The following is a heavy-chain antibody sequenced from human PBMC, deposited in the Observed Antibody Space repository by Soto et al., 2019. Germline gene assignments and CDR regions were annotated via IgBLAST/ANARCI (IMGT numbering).Heavy chain of an antibody. D-gene: IGHD6-13*01. CDR1: GGSFSGYY. CDR3: ARGGPGPGIAAAGVDFDY. J-gene: IGHJ4*02. Sequence: SETLSLTCAVYGGSFSGYYWSWIRQPPGKGLEWIGEINHSGSTNYNPSLKSRVTISVDTSKNQFSLKLSSVTAADTAVYYCARGGPGPGIAAAGVDFDYWGQGTLVTVSS. CDR2: INHSGST. V-gene: IGHV4-34*01.